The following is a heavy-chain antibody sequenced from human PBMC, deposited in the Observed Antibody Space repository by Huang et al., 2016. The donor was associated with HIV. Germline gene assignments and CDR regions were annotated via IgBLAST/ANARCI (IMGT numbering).Heavy chain of an antibody. V-gene: IGHV1-18*04. J-gene: IGHJ4*02. Sequence: QVQLVQSGAEVKKPGASVKVSCKASGYTFTSSGNNWVRQAPGQGPEWMGGISAYNGNTNYAQKFQGRGPMTTDTSTSTAYMELRSLRSDDTAVYYCARSDMRNFDWLLHYWGQGTLVTVSS. CDR1: GYTFTSSG. D-gene: IGHD3-9*01. CDR2: ISAYNGNT. CDR3: ARSDMRNFDWLLHY.